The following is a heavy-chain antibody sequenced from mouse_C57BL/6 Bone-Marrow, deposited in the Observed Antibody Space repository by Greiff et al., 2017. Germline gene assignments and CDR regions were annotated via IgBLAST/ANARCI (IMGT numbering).Heavy chain of an antibody. V-gene: IGHV1-55*01. CDR3: ARGGIYYGNSYAMDY. J-gene: IGHJ4*01. D-gene: IGHD2-1*01. Sequence: VQLQQPGAELVKPGASVKMSCKASGYTFTSYWITWVKQRPGQGLEWIGDIYPGSGSPTHNEKFKSKATLTVDTSSSTAYMQLSSLTSEDSAVYYCARGGIYYGNSYAMDYGGQGTSVTVSS. CDR2: IYPGSGSP. CDR1: GYTFTSYW.